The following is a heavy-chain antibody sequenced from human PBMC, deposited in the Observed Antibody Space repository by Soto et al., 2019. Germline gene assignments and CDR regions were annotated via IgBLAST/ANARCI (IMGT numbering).Heavy chain of an antibody. Sequence: SETLSLTCTVSGGSISSYYWSWIRQPPGKGLEWIGYIYYSGSTNYNPSLKSRVTISVDTSKNQFSLKLSSVTAADTAVYYCARFEVVRAYYFDYWGQGTLVTVSS. CDR2: IYYSGST. V-gene: IGHV4-59*01. J-gene: IGHJ4*02. D-gene: IGHD3-22*01. CDR1: GGSISSYY. CDR3: ARFEVVRAYYFDY.